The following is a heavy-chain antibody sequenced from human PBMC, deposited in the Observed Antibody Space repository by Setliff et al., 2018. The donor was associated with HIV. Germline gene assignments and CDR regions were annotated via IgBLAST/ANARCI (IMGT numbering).Heavy chain of an antibody. D-gene: IGHD3-10*01. Sequence: QPGGSLRLSCAASGFTFSSSWMSWVRQAPGKGLEWVANINEDGSEKYYMDSVKGRFTISRDNAENSLFLQMNSLRAEDTAIYYCALLWPFDYWGQGALVTVSS. CDR1: GFTFSSSW. CDR2: INEDGSEK. J-gene: IGHJ4*02. V-gene: IGHV3-7*03. CDR3: ALLWPFDY.